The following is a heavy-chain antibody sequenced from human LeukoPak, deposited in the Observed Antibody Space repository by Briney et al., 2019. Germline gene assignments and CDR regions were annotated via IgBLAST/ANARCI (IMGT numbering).Heavy chain of an antibody. V-gene: IGHV3-30*04. D-gene: IGHD6-19*01. CDR3: ATDIAVAGTATSYYYYGMDV. J-gene: IGHJ6*02. CDR1: GFTFSSYA. CDR2: ISYDGSNK. Sequence: GSLRLSCAASGFTFSSYAMHWVRQAPGKGLEWVAVISYDGSNKYCADSVKGRFTISRDNSKNTLYLQMNSLRAEDTAVYYCATDIAVAGTATSYYYYGMDVWGQGTTVTVSS.